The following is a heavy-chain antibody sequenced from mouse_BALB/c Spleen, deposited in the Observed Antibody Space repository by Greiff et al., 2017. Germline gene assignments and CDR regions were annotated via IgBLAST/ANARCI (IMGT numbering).Heavy chain of an antibody. CDR2: ISSGSSTI. Sequence: DVHLVESGGGLVQPGGSRKLSCAASGFTFSSFGMHWVRQAPEKGLEWVAYISSGSSTIYYADTVKGRFTISRDNPKNTLFLQMTSLRSEDTAMYYCARIYDDYGGGRMDYWGQGTSVTVSS. V-gene: IGHV5-17*02. D-gene: IGHD2-4*01. CDR3: ARIYDDYGGGRMDY. J-gene: IGHJ4*01. CDR1: GFTFSSFG.